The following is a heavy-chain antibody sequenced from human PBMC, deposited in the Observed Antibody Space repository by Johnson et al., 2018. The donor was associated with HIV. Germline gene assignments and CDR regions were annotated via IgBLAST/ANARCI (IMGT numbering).Heavy chain of an antibody. V-gene: IGHV3-53*01. CDR1: GFTVSSNY. Sequence: EVQLVESGGGLIQPGGSLRLSCAASGFTVSSNYMSWVRQAPGKGLEWVSVIYSGGSTYYADCETGRSTIYRDNSKNTLYLHMNSLRAEDTPVYYCARDSSSWRPSGAFDICGQGTMVTVSS. D-gene: IGHD6-13*01. J-gene: IGHJ3*02. CDR3: ARDSSSWRPSGAFDI. CDR2: IYSGGST.